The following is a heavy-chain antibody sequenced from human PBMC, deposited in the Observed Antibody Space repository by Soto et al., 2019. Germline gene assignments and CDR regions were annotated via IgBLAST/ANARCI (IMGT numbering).Heavy chain of an antibody. Sequence: ASVKVSCKASGYTFTSYAMHWVRQAPGQRLGWMGWINAGNGNTKYSQKFQGRVTITRDTSASTAYMELSSLRSEDTAVYYCARVESSGWYRVGYYYYGMDVWGQGTTVTVSS. CDR1: GYTFTSYA. V-gene: IGHV1-3*01. D-gene: IGHD6-19*01. CDR2: INAGNGNT. CDR3: ARVESSGWYRVGYYYYGMDV. J-gene: IGHJ6*02.